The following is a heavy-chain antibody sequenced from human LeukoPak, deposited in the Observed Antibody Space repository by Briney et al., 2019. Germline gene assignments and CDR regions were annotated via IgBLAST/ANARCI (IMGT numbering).Heavy chain of an antibody. V-gene: IGHV3-30*04. CDR2: ISYDGSNK. CDR3: ARDRLHYGEYEKTLDY. Sequence: PGGSLRLSCAASGFTFSSYAMHWVRQAPGKGLEWVAVISYDGSNKYYADSVKGRFTISRDNAKSSLYLQMNSLRADDTAVYYCARDRLHYGEYEKTLDYWGQGTLVTVSS. D-gene: IGHD4-17*01. J-gene: IGHJ4*02. CDR1: GFTFSSYA.